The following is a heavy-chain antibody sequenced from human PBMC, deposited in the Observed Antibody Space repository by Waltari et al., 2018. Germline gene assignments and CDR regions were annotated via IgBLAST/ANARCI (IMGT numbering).Heavy chain of an antibody. J-gene: IGHJ5*02. CDR1: GGSISSGGYY. Sequence: QVQLQESGPGLVKPSQTLSLTCTVSGGSISSGGYYWSWIRQPPGKGLEWIGYIYYSGSTYYNPSLKSRVTISVDTSKNQFSLKLSSVTAADTAVYYCAREGTLAYCSSTSCYTLDPWGQGTLVTVSS. V-gene: IGHV4-31*03. D-gene: IGHD2-2*02. CDR2: IYYSGST. CDR3: AREGTLAYCSSTSCYTLDP.